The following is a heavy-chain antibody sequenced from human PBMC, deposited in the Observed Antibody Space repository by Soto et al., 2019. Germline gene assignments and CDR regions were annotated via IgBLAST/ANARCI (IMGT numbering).Heavy chain of an antibody. CDR1: RYTFISYD. D-gene: IGHD4-4*01. J-gene: IGHJ4*02. V-gene: IGHV1-8*01. CDR3: ARSPSWETTVTPYYFDY. Sequence: ASVKVSCKASRYTFISYDINGVRQATGQGLEWMGWMNPKSANTGYAQNFQGRVTMTRNTSISTAYMELSSLRSEDTAVYYCARSPSWETTVTPYYFDYWGQGTLVTV. CDR2: MNPKSANT.